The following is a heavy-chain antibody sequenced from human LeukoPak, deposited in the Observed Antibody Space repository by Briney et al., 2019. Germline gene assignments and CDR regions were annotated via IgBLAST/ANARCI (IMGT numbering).Heavy chain of an antibody. V-gene: IGHV3-30*02. Sequence: GGSLRLSCAASGFTFSSYGMHWVRQAPGKGLEWVAFIRYDGSNKYYADSVKGRFTISRDNSKNTLYLQMNSLRAEDTAVHYCANPRSYDFWSGYSVDYWGQGTLVTVSS. CDR1: GFTFSSYG. CDR3: ANPRSYDFWSGYSVDY. D-gene: IGHD3-3*01. J-gene: IGHJ4*02. CDR2: IRYDGSNK.